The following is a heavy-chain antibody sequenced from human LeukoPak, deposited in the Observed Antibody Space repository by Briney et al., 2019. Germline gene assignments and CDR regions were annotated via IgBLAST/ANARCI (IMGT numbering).Heavy chain of an antibody. D-gene: IGHD2/OR15-2a*01. V-gene: IGHV3-74*01. J-gene: IGHJ4*02. CDR1: GNYW. CDR3: VSFYETY. CDR2: INSDGSWT. Sequence: GGSLRLSCAASGNYWVHWVRQAPGKGLVWVSHINSDGSWTSYADSVKGRFTISKDNAKNTVYLQMYSLRAEDTAVYYCVSFYETYWGRGTLVTVSS.